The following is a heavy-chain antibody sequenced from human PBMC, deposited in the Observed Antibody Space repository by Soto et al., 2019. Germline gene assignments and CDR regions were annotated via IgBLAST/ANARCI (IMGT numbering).Heavy chain of an antibody. D-gene: IGHD5-12*01. CDR1: GYSCTSYW. CDR3: ASSTIVVLKYRLDV. CDR2: IDPSDSYT. V-gene: IGHV5-10-1*01. J-gene: IGHJ6*02. Sequence: GESLKISCKGSGYSCTSYWICWVRQMPGKGLEWMGRIDPSDSYTNYSPSFQGHVTISADKSISTAYLQWSSLKASDTAMYYCASSTIVVLKYRLDVWGQGTTVTDSS.